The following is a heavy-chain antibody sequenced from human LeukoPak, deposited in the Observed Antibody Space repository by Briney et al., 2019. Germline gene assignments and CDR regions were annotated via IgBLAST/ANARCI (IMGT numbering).Heavy chain of an antibody. Sequence: GGSLRLSCVASGFTFSSYSMNWVRQAPGKGLEWVSSISSSSSYIYYADSVKGRFTISRDNAKNSLYLQMNSLRAEDTAVYYCARGNRDLYCSSTSCYPVLGGQGTLVTVSS. CDR1: GFTFSSYS. J-gene: IGHJ4*02. D-gene: IGHD2-2*01. V-gene: IGHV3-21*01. CDR3: ARGNRDLYCSSTSCYPVL. CDR2: ISSSSSYI.